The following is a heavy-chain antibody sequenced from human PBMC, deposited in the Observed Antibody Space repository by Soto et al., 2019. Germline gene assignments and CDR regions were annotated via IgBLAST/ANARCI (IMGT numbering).Heavy chain of an antibody. D-gene: IGHD2-2*01. V-gene: IGHV1-8*01. Sequence: ASVKVSCTASGYTFTSYDINWVRQATGQGLEWMGWMNPNSGNTGYAQKFQGRVTMTRNTSISTAYMELSSLRSEDTAVYYCARYPAGPNYYYYYMDVWGKGTTVTVSS. CDR3: ARYPAGPNYYYYYMDV. J-gene: IGHJ6*03. CDR1: GYTFTSYD. CDR2: MNPNSGNT.